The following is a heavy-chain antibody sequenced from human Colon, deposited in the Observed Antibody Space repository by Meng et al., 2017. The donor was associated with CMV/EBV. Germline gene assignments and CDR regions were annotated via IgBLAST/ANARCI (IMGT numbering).Heavy chain of an antibody. CDR2: ISPDGSEV. D-gene: IGHD7-27*01. V-gene: IGHV3-7*01. Sequence: GGSLRLSCAASGFRFSNYWMSWVRQAPGKGLEWVANISPDGSEVGYVDSVKGRFTISRDNANNSLYLQMNSLRAEDTAVYYCARDIGWGHSDYWGQGTLVTVSS. CDR3: ARDIGWGHSDY. CDR1: GFRFSNYW. J-gene: IGHJ4*02.